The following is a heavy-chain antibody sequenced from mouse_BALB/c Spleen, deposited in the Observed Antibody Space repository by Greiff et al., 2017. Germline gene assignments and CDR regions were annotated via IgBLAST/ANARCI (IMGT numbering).Heavy chain of an antibody. Sequence: EVKLVESGGGLVQPGGSLKLSCAASGFTFSSYGMSWVRQTPDKRLELVATINSNGGSTYYPDSVKGRFTISRDNAKNTLYLQMSSLKSEDTAMYYCARVSTMITFDYWGQGTTLTVSS. CDR1: GFTFSSYG. V-gene: IGHV5-6-3*01. CDR3: ARVSTMITFDY. J-gene: IGHJ2*01. D-gene: IGHD2-4*01. CDR2: INSNGGST.